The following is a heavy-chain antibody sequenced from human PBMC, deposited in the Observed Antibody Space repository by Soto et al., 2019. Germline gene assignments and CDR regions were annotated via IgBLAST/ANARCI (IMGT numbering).Heavy chain of an antibody. D-gene: IGHD6-13*01. Sequence: QVQLVQSGAEVKKPGSSVKVSCKASGGTFSSYAISWVRQAPGQGLEWMGGIIPIFGTANYAQKFQGRVTITADESTSTAYRELSSLRSEETAVYYCAKCFKVSRGGVAAAGTGYYGMDVWGQGTTVTVSS. J-gene: IGHJ6*02. CDR3: AKCFKVSRGGVAAAGTGYYGMDV. CDR1: GGTFSSYA. V-gene: IGHV1-69*01. CDR2: IIPIFGTA.